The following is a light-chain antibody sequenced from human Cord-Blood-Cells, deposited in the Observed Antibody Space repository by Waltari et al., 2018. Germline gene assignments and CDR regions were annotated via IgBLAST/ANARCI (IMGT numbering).Light chain of an antibody. Sequence: DIVMTQSPDPLAVTLGESATFHCKSSQSVLYSSNNKNYLAWYQQKPGQPPKLLIYWASTRESGVPDRFSGSGSGTDFTLTISSLQAEDVAVYYCQQYYSTPWTFGQGTKVEIK. CDR2: WAS. J-gene: IGKJ1*01. V-gene: IGKV4-1*01. CDR3: QQYYSTPWT. CDR1: QSVLYSSNNKNY.